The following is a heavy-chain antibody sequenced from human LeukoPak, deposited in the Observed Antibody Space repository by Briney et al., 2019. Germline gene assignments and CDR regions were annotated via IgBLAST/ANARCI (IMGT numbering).Heavy chain of an antibody. CDR1: GFTFSSYS. V-gene: IGHV3-21*01. CDR3: ARGADSSSWSNYYYYGMDV. CDR2: ISSSSYI. J-gene: IGHJ6*02. Sequence: GGSLRLSCAASGFTFSSYSMNWVRQAPGKGLEWVSSISSSSYIYYADSVKGRFTISRENAKNSLYLQMNSLRAGDTAVYYCARGADSSSWSNYYYYGMDVWGQGTTVTVSS. D-gene: IGHD6-13*01.